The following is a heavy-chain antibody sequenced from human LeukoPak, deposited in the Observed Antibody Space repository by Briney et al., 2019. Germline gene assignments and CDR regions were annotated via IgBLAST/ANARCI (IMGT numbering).Heavy chain of an antibody. Sequence: GGSLRLSCAASGFTFSSYSMNWVRQAPGKGLEWVSSISSSSSYIYYADSVKGRFTISRDNAKDSLYLQMNSLRAEDTAVYYCARDITVTPDYWGQGTLVTVSS. J-gene: IGHJ4*02. CDR1: GFTFSSYS. CDR3: ARDITVTPDY. D-gene: IGHD4-17*01. V-gene: IGHV3-21*01. CDR2: ISSSSSYI.